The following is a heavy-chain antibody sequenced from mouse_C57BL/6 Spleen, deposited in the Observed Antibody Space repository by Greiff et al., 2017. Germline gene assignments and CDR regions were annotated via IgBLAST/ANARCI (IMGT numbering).Heavy chain of an antibody. V-gene: IGHV5-17*01. J-gene: IGHJ4*01. CDR2: ISSGSSTI. D-gene: IGHD1-1*01. Sequence: EVQLVESGGGLVKPGGSLKLSCAASGFTFSDYGLHWVRQAPEKGLEWVAYISSGSSTIYYADTVKGRFTISRDNAKNTLFLQMTSLRSEDTAMYYCARGGSSYRVGAMDYWGQGTSVTVSS. CDR3: ARGGSSYRVGAMDY. CDR1: GFTFSDYG.